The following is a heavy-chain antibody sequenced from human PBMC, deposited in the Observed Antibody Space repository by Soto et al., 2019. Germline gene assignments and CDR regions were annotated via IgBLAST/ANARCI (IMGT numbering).Heavy chain of an antibody. D-gene: IGHD1-1*01. CDR2: INPNSGGT. J-gene: IGHJ4*02. Sequence: QVQLVQSGAEVRKPGASVKVSRKASGYTLSDYYIHWVRQAPGQGLEWMGWINPNSGGTKYAPKFQGGVTMTRDTSITTAYMELSRLRSGDTAVYYCAREPATAKPEGVDFWGQGTLVTVSS. CDR3: AREPATAKPEGVDF. CDR1: GYTLSDYY. V-gene: IGHV1-2*02.